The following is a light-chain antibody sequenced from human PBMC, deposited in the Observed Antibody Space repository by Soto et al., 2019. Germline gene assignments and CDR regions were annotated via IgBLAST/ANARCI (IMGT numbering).Light chain of an antibody. J-gene: IGKJ1*01. CDR2: TAS. CDR3: QQTYRTPT. CDR1: QSISSY. V-gene: IGKV1-39*01. Sequence: DIPMTQSPSSLSASVGDRVTITCRASQSISSYLNWYQQKPGKAPKLLIYTASTLQSGVPSRFSGSGSGTDFTLTISSLQPEDFATYYCQQTYRTPTFGQGTKVEIK.